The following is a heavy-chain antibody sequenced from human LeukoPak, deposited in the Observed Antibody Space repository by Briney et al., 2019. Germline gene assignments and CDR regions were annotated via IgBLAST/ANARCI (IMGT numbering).Heavy chain of an antibody. Sequence: SETLSLTCTVSGDSVTGGNYYWSWVRQPAGKGLEWIGRIYTSGNRNYNPALQSRVTIFLDTSKNDLSLRLTSVTPADTAMYYCVGERLGGAYGGKLFDPWGQGVLVIVSS. CDR2: IYTSGNR. D-gene: IGHD4-23*01. V-gene: IGHV4-61*02. J-gene: IGHJ5*02. CDR3: VGERLGGAYGGKLFDP. CDR1: GDSVTGGNYY.